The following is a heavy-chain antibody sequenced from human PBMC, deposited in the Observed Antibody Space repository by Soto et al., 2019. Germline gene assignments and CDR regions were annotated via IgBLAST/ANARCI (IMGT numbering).Heavy chain of an antibody. J-gene: IGHJ6*02. CDR2: IIPIFGTA. CDR3: ARAPKSTYYYGSGSSNYYYYGMDV. D-gene: IGHD3-10*01. Sequence: PSVKVSCKASGGTFSSYAISWVRQAPGQGLEWMGGIIPIFGTANYAQKFQGRVTITADESTSTAYMELSSLRSEDTAVYYCARAPKSTYYYGSGSSNYYYYGMDVWGQGTTVTVSS. CDR1: GGTFSSYA. V-gene: IGHV1-69*13.